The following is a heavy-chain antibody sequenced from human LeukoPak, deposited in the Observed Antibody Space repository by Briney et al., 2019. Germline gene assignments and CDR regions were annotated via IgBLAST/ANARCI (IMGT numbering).Heavy chain of an antibody. CDR1: GGSILSSSYY. Sequence: SETLSLTCTVSGGSILSSSYYWGWIRQPPGKGLEWIGSIYYGGSTNYNPSLKSRVTISVDTSKNQFSLKLSSVTAADTAVYYCARDRGTWNDDGFDYWGQGTLVTVSS. V-gene: IGHV4-39*07. CDR3: ARDRGTWNDDGFDY. D-gene: IGHD1-1*01. CDR2: IYYGGST. J-gene: IGHJ4*02.